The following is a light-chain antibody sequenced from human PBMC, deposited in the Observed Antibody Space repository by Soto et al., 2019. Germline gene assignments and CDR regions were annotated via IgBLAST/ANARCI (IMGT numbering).Light chain of an antibody. V-gene: IGLV2-14*01. CDR3: SSYTSRSTLVV. CDR1: TSDVVGYNS. J-gene: IGLJ2*01. CDR2: EVS. Sequence: QSALTQPASVYGSPGQSITISCTGTTSDVVGYNSVSWYQQHPGKAPKRMIYEVSNRPSGVSNRFSGSKSGNTSSLTISGLQAADEADYYCSSYTSRSTLVVFGGGTELTV.